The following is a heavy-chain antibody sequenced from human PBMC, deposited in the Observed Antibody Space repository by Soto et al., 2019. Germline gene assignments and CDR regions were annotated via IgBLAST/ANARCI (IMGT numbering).Heavy chain of an antibody. CDR1: GCSINSKDW. J-gene: IGHJ4*02. CDR2: IHRSGST. V-gene: IGHV4-4*02. D-gene: IGHD3-10*01. Sequence: QMQLQESGPGLVKPSGTLSLTCAVSGCSINSKDWWSWLRQPPGKGLQWIGAIHRSGSTNYNPSLKSRVLMSVVKSKDQFPLKLTSLTAADTAVYYFAPMDYYGSGNYILWGPGSLVSVSS. CDR3: APMDYYGSGNYIL.